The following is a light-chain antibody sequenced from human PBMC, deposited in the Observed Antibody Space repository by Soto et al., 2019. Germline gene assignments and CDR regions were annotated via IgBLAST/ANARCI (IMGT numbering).Light chain of an antibody. CDR1: SSDVGGYNY. Sequence: QSALTQPASVSGSPGQSITISCTGTSSDVGGYNYVSWLQQHPGKVPKLIIYDVSSRPSGVSNRFSGSKSGNTASLTISGLQAEDEADYYCTSYTSSNTHVFGGGTQRTVL. CDR3: TSYTSSNTHV. CDR2: DVS. V-gene: IGLV2-14*01. J-gene: IGLJ7*01.